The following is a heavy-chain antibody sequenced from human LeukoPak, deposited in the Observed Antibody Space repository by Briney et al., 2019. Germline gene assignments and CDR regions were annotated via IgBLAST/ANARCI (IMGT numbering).Heavy chain of an antibody. J-gene: IGHJ4*02. CDR3: ARESAGVGYIYGYFY. Sequence: ASVRVSCKASGYTFTDYYIQWVRQAPGQGLEWMGWIIPNSGDTNYAQKFRGRVTMTRDTSINTAYMELTSLTSDDTAVYYCARESAGVGYIYGYFYWGQGTLVTVSS. D-gene: IGHD5-18*01. CDR1: GYTFTDYY. CDR2: IIPNSGDT. V-gene: IGHV1-2*02.